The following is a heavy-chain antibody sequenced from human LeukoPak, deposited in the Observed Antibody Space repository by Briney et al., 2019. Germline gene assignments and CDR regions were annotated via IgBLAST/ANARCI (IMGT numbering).Heavy chain of an antibody. Sequence: PSETLSPTCTVSGYSISSGYYWNWIRPSPGKGLEWIGNIYHSGSTYYNPSLNSRVTISGERAKKKLCLKVSSVTAADTAVYYCARADLITGTTGLDYWGQGTLVTVSS. CDR3: ARADLITGTTGLDY. D-gene: IGHD1-20*01. J-gene: IGHJ4*02. CDR2: IYHSGST. CDR1: GYSISSGYY. V-gene: IGHV4-38-2*02.